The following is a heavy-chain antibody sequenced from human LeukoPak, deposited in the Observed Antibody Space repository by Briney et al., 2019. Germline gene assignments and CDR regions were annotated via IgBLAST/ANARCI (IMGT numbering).Heavy chain of an antibody. CDR1: GGSISSNSYY. D-gene: IGHD3-16*02. J-gene: IGHJ5*02. CDR2: IYYSGST. CDR3: ARHPVDYVWGSYRPNWFDP. V-gene: IGHV4-39*01. Sequence: SETLSLTCTVSGGSISSNSYYWGWIRQPPGKGLEWIGSIYYSGSTYYNPSLKSRVTISVDTSKNQFSLKLSSVTAADTAVYYCARHPVDYVWGSYRPNWFDPWGQGTLVTVSS.